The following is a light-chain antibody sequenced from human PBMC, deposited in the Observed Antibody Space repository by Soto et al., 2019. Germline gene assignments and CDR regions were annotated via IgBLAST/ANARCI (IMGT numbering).Light chain of an antibody. CDR3: SSYTSGSTLYV. CDR1: SSDVGGYNY. Sequence: LTQPASVSGSPGQSITISCTGTSSDVGGYNYVSWYQQHPGKAPKLMIYEVSNRPSGVSNRFSGSKSGNTASLTISGLQAEDEADYYCSSYTSGSTLYVFGTGTKVTVL. CDR2: EVS. J-gene: IGLJ1*01. V-gene: IGLV2-14*01.